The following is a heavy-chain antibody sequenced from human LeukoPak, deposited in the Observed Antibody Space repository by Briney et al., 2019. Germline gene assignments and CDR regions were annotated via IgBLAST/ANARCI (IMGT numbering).Heavy chain of an antibody. CDR1: GGSFSGYY. CDR2: INDSGST. J-gene: IGHJ4*02. D-gene: IGHD3-10*01. V-gene: IGHV4-34*01. Sequence: PSETLSLTCAVYGGSFSGYYWSWLRQPPGKGLEWIGEINDSGSTNYNPSIKSRVIISVDKSKNKFSLKLSSLPPPDTAVYYCATARTMVRFFDYWGQGTLVTVSS. CDR3: ATARTMVRFFDY.